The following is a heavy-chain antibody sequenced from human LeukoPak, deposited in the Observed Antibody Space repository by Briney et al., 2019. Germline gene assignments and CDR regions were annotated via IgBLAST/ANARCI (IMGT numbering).Heavy chain of an antibody. J-gene: IGHJ4*02. CDR1: GYSISSGNY. Sequence: SETLSLTCSVSGYSISSGNYWGWIRQPAGKGLEWIGRIYTSGSTNYNPSLKSRVTISVDTSKNQFSLKQSSVTAADTAVYYCAKSGGYGLIDKWGQGTLVTVSS. CDR2: IYTSGST. CDR3: AKSGGYGLIDK. V-gene: IGHV4-61*02. D-gene: IGHD1-26*01.